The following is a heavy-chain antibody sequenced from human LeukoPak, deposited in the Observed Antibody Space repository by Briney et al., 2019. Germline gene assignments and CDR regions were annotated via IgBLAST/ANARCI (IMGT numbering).Heavy chain of an antibody. Sequence: SGPTLVKPTQTLTLTCTFSGFSLSTSGVGVGWIRQPPGKALEWLTLIYWNDDKRYSPSLKSRLTITKDTSKNQVVLTMTNMDPVDTATYYCAHSLKLYGSGPFDYWGQGTLVTVSS. CDR1: GFSLSTSGVG. J-gene: IGHJ4*02. CDR2: IYWNDDK. CDR3: AHSLKLYGSGPFDY. D-gene: IGHD3-10*01. V-gene: IGHV2-5*01.